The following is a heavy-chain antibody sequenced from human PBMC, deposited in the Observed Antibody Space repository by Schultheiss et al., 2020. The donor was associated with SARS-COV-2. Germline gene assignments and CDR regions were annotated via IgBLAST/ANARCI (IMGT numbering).Heavy chain of an antibody. CDR2: IYYSGST. D-gene: IGHD3-10*01. Sequence: SETLSLTCTVSGGSISSYYWSWIRQPPGKGLEWIGSIYYSGSTYYNPSLKSRVTISVDTSKNQFSLKLSSVTAADTAVYYCARGGNYYGSGTTVSAFDIWGQGTMVTVSS. V-gene: IGHV4-59*01. CDR1: GGSISSYY. CDR3: ARGGNYYGSGTTVSAFDI. J-gene: IGHJ3*02.